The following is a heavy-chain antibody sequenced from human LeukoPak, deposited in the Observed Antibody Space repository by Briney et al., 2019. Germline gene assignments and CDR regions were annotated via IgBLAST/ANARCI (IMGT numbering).Heavy chain of an antibody. J-gene: IGHJ3*02. Sequence: ASVKVSCKASGYTFTGYYLHWVRQAPGQGLEWMGIINPSGGSTSYAQKFQGRVTMTRDMSTSTVYMELSSLRSEDTAVYYCASAYDYVWGSNAFDIWGQGTMVTVSS. D-gene: IGHD3-16*01. CDR3: ASAYDYVWGSNAFDI. CDR2: INPSGGST. CDR1: GYTFTGYY. V-gene: IGHV1-46*01.